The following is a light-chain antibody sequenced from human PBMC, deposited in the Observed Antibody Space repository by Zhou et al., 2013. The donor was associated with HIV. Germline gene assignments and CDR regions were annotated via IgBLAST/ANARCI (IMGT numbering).Light chain of an antibody. Sequence: EIVLTQSPGTLPLSPGERATLSCRASQSVGSSFLAWYQQKQGQAPRLLIYGTSSRAAGIPDRFSGTGSGTDFTLIINGVQPEVFCSVFCLQYRNLNQSTFGRGDQAG. CDR1: QSVGSSF. V-gene: IGKV3-20*01. CDR3: LQYRNLNQST. J-gene: IGKJ2*01. CDR2: GTS.